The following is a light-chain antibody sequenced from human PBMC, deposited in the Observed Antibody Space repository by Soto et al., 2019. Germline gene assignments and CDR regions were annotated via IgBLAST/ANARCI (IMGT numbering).Light chain of an antibody. Sequence: QSVLTQPASVSGSPGQSITISCTGTSSDVGGYNYISWYQQHPGKAPKFIIYDVRNRPSGVSNRFSGSRSGKTASLTISGLQAEDEADYYCSSYTSSSTVIFGGGTKLTVL. V-gene: IGLV2-14*01. CDR3: SSYTSSSTVI. J-gene: IGLJ2*01. CDR2: DVR. CDR1: SSDVGGYNY.